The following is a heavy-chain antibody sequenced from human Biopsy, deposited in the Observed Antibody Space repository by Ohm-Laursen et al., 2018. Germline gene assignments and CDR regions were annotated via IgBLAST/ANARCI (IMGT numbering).Heavy chain of an antibody. Sequence: SVKVSCKTSGYTFTDYFVHWVRQAPGQGLEWMGWIDTINGGTRSAQKFQGRVTMTRDTSISTAYMELSRLTSDDTAVYYCARDPRYGYGSYFDYWGQGTLVAVSS. D-gene: IGHD3-10*01. CDR1: GYTFTDYF. CDR2: IDTINGGT. V-gene: IGHV1-2*02. J-gene: IGHJ4*02. CDR3: ARDPRYGYGSYFDY.